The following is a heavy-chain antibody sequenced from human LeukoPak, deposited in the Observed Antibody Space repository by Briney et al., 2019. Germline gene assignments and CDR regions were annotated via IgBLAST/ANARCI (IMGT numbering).Heavy chain of an antibody. V-gene: IGHV3-30*03. CDR3: AREVVESVPAAMGGYGMDV. CDR2: ISYDGSNK. Sequence: GGSLRLSCVASGFAFSGFGMSWVRQAPGKGLEWVAVISYDGSNKYYADSVKGRFTISRDNSKNTLYLQMNSLRAEDTAVYYCAREVVESVPAAMGGYGMDVWGQGTTVTVSS. J-gene: IGHJ6*02. CDR1: GFAFSGFG. D-gene: IGHD2-2*01.